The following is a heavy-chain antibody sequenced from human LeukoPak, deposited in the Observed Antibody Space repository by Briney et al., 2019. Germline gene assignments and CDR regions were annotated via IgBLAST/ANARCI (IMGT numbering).Heavy chain of an antibody. CDR3: ARSFSPNYYDLLDY. CDR2: IYYSGST. Sequence: PSETLSLTCTVSGGSISTYYWSWIRQPPGRGLEWIGYIYYSGSTNYNPSLKSRVTISLDTSKNQFSLKLNSVTAADTAMYYCARSFSPNYYDLLDYWGQGTLVTVSS. V-gene: IGHV4-59*01. J-gene: IGHJ4*02. D-gene: IGHD3-22*01. CDR1: GGSISTYY.